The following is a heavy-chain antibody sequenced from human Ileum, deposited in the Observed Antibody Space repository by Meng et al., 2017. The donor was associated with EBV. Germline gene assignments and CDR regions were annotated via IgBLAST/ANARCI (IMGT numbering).Heavy chain of an antibody. V-gene: IGHV2-5*02. CDR1: GFALTARPVG. D-gene: IGHD1-1*01. CDR3: AHRRDYNGAWNEGCFDY. CDR2: IYWDDDK. Sequence: QITLKESGPALVELXXXXPLXXPXXGFALTARPVGVGWIRQPPGAALEWLALIYWDDDKRYSPSLRSRLTVNKDTSKNQVVLTMTNMDPMDTATYYCAHRRDYNGAWNEGCFDYWGQGILVTVSS. J-gene: IGHJ4*02.